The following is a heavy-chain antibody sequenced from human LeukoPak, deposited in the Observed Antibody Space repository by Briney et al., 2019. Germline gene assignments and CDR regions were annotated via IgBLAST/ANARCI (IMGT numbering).Heavy chain of an antibody. CDR2: ISGSGYST. CDR3: AKGWELPLYYYYGMDV. CDR1: GFTFSSYA. V-gene: IGHV3-23*01. Sequence: PGGSLRLSCAASGFTFSSYAMSWVRQAPGKGLEWVSAISGSGYSTYYADSVKGRFTISRDNSKNTLYLQMNSLRAEDTAVYYCAKGWELPLYYYYGMDVWGQGTTVTVSS. J-gene: IGHJ6*02. D-gene: IGHD1-26*01.